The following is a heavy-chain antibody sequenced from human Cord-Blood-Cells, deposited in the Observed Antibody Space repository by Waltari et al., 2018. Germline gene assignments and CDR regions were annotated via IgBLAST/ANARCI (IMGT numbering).Heavy chain of an antibody. CDR2: IKQDGSEK. V-gene: IGHV3-7*01. J-gene: IGHJ3*02. D-gene: IGHD3-16*02. CDR1: GFTFSSYW. Sequence: EVQLVESGGGLVQPGGSLRLSCAASGFTFSSYWMSWVRQAPGKGLEGVANIKQDGSEKYYVDSVKGRFTISRDTAKNSLYLQMNSLRAEDTAVYYCARRPSYQASDAFDIWGQGTMVTVSS. CDR3: ARRPSYQASDAFDI.